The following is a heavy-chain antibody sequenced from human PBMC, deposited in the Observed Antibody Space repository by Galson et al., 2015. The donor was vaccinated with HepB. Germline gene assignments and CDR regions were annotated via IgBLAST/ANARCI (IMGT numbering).Heavy chain of an antibody. CDR2: IIPIFGIA. CDR3: ARYISLSRYFDY. V-gene: IGHV1-69*02. J-gene: IGHJ4*02. Sequence: SVKVSCKASGGTFSSYTISWVRQAPGQGLEWMGRIIPIFGIATYAQKFQGRVTITADKSTSTAYMELSSLSSEDTAVYYCARYISLSRYFDYWGQGTLVTVSS. CDR1: GGTFSSYT. D-gene: IGHD3-9*01.